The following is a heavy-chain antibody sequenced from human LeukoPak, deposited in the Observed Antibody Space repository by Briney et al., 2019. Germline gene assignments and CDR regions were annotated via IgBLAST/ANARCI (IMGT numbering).Heavy chain of an antibody. CDR3: VTPPN. CDR1: GFDFSDVW. Sequence: GGSLRLSCAASGFDFSDVWMTWVRQAPGKGPEWVARIKSISAGGTADYAAPVKGRFTISRDDSKNTLYLEMNSLEIEDTAVYYCVTPPNWGQGTLVTVSS. V-gene: IGHV3-15*01. J-gene: IGHJ4*02. CDR2: IKSISAGGTA.